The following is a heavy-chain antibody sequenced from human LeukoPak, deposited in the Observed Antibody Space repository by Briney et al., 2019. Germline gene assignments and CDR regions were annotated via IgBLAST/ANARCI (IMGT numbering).Heavy chain of an antibody. V-gene: IGHV3-23*01. CDR3: ANNLFTHSSSWYLFGAFDI. Sequence: GGSLRLSCAASGFTFSSYAMSWVRQAPGKGLEWVSAISGSGGSTYYADSVKGRFTISRDNSKNTLYLQMSSLRAEDTAVYYCANNLFTHSSSWYLFGAFDIWGQGTMVTVSS. CDR1: GFTFSSYA. D-gene: IGHD6-13*01. CDR2: ISGSGGST. J-gene: IGHJ3*02.